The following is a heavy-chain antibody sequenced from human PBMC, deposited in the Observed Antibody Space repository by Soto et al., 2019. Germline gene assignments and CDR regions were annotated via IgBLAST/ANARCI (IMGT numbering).Heavy chain of an antibody. Sequence: QVQLVESGGGVVQPGRSLRLSCAASGFTFSSYAMHWVRQAPGKGLEWVAVISYDGSNKYYADSVKGRFTISRDNSKNTLYLQMNSLRAEDTAVYYCARTSEKYSGGWSHYYYYYGMDVWGQGTTVTVSS. V-gene: IGHV3-30-3*01. D-gene: IGHD6-19*01. CDR3: ARTSEKYSGGWSHYYYYYGMDV. J-gene: IGHJ6*02. CDR1: GFTFSSYA. CDR2: ISYDGSNK.